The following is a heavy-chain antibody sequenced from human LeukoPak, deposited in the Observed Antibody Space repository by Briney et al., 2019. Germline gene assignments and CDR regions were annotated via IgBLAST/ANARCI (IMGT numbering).Heavy chain of an antibody. CDR2: ISDNSGRT. CDR1: GFGFRTYA. J-gene: IGHJ5*02. CDR3: AREYDSSWPS. D-gene: IGHD3-22*01. V-gene: IGHV3-23*01. Sequence: GGSLRLSCAASGFGFRTYAMGWVRQAPGKGLEWVSAISDNSGRTYYADSVKGRFTISRDNSKNTLFVQMNSLRAEDTAVYYCAREYDSSWPSWGQGTLVTAPS.